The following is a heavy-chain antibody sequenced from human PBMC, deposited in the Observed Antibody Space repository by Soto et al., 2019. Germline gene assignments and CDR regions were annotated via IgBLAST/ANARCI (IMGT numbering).Heavy chain of an antibody. J-gene: IGHJ4*02. D-gene: IGHD3-16*01. CDR2: IDPGSGHA. V-gene: IGHV1-3*01. Sequence: QVQFVQSGADLKKPGASVRVSCKPSGYTLNNYAIQWVRQAAGQRLEWMGWIDPGSGHATYSQKFQGRISLTRDQAANTFYMDLSSLTSEDTAVYFCTIDLNGGNPFDYWGQGALVTVSS. CDR1: GYTLNNYA. CDR3: TIDLNGGNPFDY.